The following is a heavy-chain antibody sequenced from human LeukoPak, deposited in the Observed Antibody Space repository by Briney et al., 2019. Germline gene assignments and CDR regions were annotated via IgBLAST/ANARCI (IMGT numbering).Heavy chain of an antibody. CDR2: ISSSGSTI. D-gene: IGHD6-19*01. Sequence: PGGSLRLSCAASGFTFSDYYMSWIRQAPGKGLEWVSYISSSGSTIYYADSVKGRFTISRDNAKNSLYLQMNSLRAEDTAVYYCARVSGWYENYYYGMDVWGQGTTVTVSS. V-gene: IGHV3-11*01. J-gene: IGHJ6*02. CDR3: ARVSGWYENYYYGMDV. CDR1: GFTFSDYY.